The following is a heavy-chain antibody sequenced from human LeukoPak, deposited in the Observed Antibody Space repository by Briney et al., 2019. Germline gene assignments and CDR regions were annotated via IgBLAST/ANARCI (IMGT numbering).Heavy chain of an antibody. CDR2: IYPGDSDT. CDR3: ARHRTVTTPDYYYYMDV. V-gene: IGHV5-51*01. J-gene: IGHJ6*03. CDR1: GYSFTSYW. D-gene: IGHD4-11*01. Sequence: GESLKISCKGSGYSFTSYWIGWVRQMPGKGLEWMGIIYPGDSDTRYSPSFQGQVTISADKSISTAYLQWSSLKASDTAMYYCARHRTVTTPDYYYYMDVWGKGTTVTVSS.